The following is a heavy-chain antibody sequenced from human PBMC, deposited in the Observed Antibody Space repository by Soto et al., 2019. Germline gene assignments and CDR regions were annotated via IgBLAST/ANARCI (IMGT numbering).Heavy chain of an antibody. CDR2: ISSSSSYI. D-gene: IGHD6-19*01. Sequence: VGSLRLSCAASGFTFRDYYMNWVRQAPGKGLEWVSSISSSSSYIYYADSVKGRFTISRDNAKNSLYLQMNSLRAEDTAVYYCARDQPIAVAGTPDYWGQGTLVTVSS. J-gene: IGHJ4*02. V-gene: IGHV3-21*01. CDR3: ARDQPIAVAGTPDY. CDR1: GFTFRDYY.